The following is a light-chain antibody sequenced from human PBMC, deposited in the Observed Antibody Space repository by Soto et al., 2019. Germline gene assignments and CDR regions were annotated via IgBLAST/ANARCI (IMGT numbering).Light chain of an antibody. Sequence: EIVLTQSPGTLSLSPGERATLSCRASQSVSSSYLAWYQQRPGQAPRLLIYGASNRATGIPDRFSGSGSGTDFTLTISRLEPEDFAVYFWQQYGNSPLTFGGGTKVEIK. V-gene: IGKV3-20*01. J-gene: IGKJ4*01. CDR3: QQYGNSPLT. CDR2: GAS. CDR1: QSVSSSY.